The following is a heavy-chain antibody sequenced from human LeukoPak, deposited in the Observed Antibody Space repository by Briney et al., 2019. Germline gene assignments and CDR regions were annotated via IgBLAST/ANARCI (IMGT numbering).Heavy chain of an antibody. Sequence: SETLSLTGAVYGGSFSGYYWSWIRQPPGKGLEWIGEINHSGSTNYNPSLKSRVTISVDTSKNQFSLKLSSVTAADTAVYYCARGYCGGDCSLKNWFDPWGQGTLVTVSS. D-gene: IGHD2-21*02. CDR3: ARGYCGGDCSLKNWFDP. V-gene: IGHV4-34*01. J-gene: IGHJ5*02. CDR2: INHSGST. CDR1: GGSFSGYY.